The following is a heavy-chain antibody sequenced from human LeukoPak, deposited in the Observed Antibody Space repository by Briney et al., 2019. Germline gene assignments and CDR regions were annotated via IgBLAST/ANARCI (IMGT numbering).Heavy chain of an antibody. J-gene: IGHJ6*02. V-gene: IGHV4-61*01. CDR1: GGSVNSGSYY. CDR3: ARGRSNYYGMDV. CDR2: IYYSGST. D-gene: IGHD1-26*01. Sequence: SETLSLTCTVSGGSVNSGSYYWNWIRQPPGKGLEWIGYIYYSGSTNYNPSLKSRVTISVDTSKNQFSLKVSSVTAADTAVYYCARGRSNYYGMDVWGQGTTVTVSS.